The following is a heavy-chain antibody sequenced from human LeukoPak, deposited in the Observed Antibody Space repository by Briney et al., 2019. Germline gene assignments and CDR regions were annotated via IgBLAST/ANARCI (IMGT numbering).Heavy chain of an antibody. D-gene: IGHD3-10*01. Sequence: ASVKVSCKASGYTFTSYGISWVRQAPGQGLEWMGWISAYNGNTNYAQKLQGRVTMTTDTSTSTAYMELRSLRSDDTAVYYCARDSRDRIRFSGSVDYWGQGTLVTVSS. J-gene: IGHJ4*02. V-gene: IGHV1-18*01. CDR2: ISAYNGNT. CDR1: GYTFTSYG. CDR3: ARDSRDRIRFSGSVDY.